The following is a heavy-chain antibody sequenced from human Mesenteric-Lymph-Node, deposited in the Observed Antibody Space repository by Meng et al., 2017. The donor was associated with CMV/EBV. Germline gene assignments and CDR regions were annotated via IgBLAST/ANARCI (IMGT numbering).Heavy chain of an antibody. CDR1: GGSISSSSYY. CDR3: ARQLGLVGATYYFDY. CDR2: IYYSGST. D-gene: IGHD1-26*01. Sequence: SETLSLTCTVSGGSISSSSYYWGWIRQPPGKGLEWFGSIYYSGSTYYNPSLKSRVTISVDTSKNQFSLKLSSVTAAATAVYYCARQLGLVGATYYFDYWGQGTLVTVSS. V-gene: IGHV4-39*01. J-gene: IGHJ4*02.